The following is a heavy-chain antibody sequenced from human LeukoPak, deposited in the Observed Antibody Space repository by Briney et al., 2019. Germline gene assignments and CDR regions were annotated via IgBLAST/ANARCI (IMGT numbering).Heavy chain of an antibody. V-gene: IGHV3-7*01. J-gene: IGHJ4*02. CDR3: ARDMSSGWYDY. CDR1: GFTFSSYW. CDR2: IKQDGSER. Sequence: GGSLRLSCAASGFTFSSYWMSWVRQAPGKGLEWVATIKQDGSERYYVDSVKGRFTISRDNAQNSLSLQMNSLRAEDAAVYYCARDMSSGWYDYWGQGTLVTVSS. D-gene: IGHD6-19*01.